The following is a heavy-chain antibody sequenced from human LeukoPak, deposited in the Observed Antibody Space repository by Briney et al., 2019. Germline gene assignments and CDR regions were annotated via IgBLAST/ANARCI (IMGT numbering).Heavy chain of an antibody. CDR1: GGSFSGYY. D-gene: IGHD3-22*01. CDR2: INHSGST. V-gene: IGHV4-34*01. Sequence: SETLSLTCAVYGGSFSGYYWSWIRQPSGKGLEWIGEINHSGSTNYNPSLKSRVTVSVDTSKNQFSLKLSSVTAADTAVYYCARGRPRTMIVVVITRGGSYFDYWGQGTLVTVSS. CDR3: ARGRPRTMIVVVITRGGSYFDY. J-gene: IGHJ4*02.